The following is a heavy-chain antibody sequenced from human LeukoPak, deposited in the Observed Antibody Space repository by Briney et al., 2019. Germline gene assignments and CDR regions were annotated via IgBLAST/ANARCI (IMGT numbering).Heavy chain of an antibody. CDR2: IHYSGTT. D-gene: IGHD3-22*01. CDR3: ARRLIGFDT. Sequence: SETLSLTCTVSGGSISSSSHYRGWIRQPPGKGLEWIGDIHYSGTTYYNPSLKSRVTISVDTSKNQFSLKLTSVTAADTAVYYCARRLIGFDTWGQGTLVTVSS. V-gene: IGHV4-39*01. J-gene: IGHJ5*02. CDR1: GGSISSSSHY.